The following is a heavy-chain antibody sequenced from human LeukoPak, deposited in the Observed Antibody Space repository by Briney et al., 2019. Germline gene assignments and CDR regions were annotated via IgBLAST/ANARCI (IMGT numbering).Heavy chain of an antibody. CDR1: GFTFSSYG. V-gene: IGHV3-33*01. Sequence: PGGSLRLSCAASGFTFSSYGMHWVRQAPGKGLEWVAVIWYDGSNKYYADSVKGRFTISRDNAKNSLYLQMNSLRAEDTAVYYCARDLNDYYDSSGYYYYWGQGTLVTVSS. J-gene: IGHJ4*02. CDR2: IWYDGSNK. D-gene: IGHD3-22*01. CDR3: ARDLNDYYDSSGYYYY.